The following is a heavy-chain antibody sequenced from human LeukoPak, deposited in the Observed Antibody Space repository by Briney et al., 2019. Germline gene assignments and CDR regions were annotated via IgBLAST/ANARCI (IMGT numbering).Heavy chain of an antibody. Sequence: GGSLRLSCAASGFTFSSYAMSWVRQAPGKGLEWVSAISGSGGSTYYADSVKGRFTISRDNSRNTLYLQMNSLRAEDTAVYYCARVSGEYDSSSFDYWGQGTLVTVSS. CDR1: GFTFSSYA. D-gene: IGHD3-22*01. CDR3: ARVSGEYDSSSFDY. J-gene: IGHJ4*02. V-gene: IGHV3-23*01. CDR2: ISGSGGST.